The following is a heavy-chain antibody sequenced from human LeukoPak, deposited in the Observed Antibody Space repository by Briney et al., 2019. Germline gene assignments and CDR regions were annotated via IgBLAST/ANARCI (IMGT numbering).Heavy chain of an antibody. CDR3: ARSLRGWYKDY. D-gene: IGHD6-19*01. CDR2: FDPEDGET. J-gene: IGHJ4*02. CDR1: GYTLTESS. Sequence: VKVSCKVSGYTLTESSMHWVRQAPGKGLEWMGGFDPEDGETIYAQKFQGRVSMTGVTSISTAYMELSSLRSEDTAVYYCARSLRGWYKDYWGQGTLVTVSS. V-gene: IGHV1-24*01.